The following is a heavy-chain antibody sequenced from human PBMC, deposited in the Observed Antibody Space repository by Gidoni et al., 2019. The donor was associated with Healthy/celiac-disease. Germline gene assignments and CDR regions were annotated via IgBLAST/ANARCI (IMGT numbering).Heavy chain of an antibody. CDR1: GYTFTSYY. CDR3: ARDFGSSGYYYGMDV. V-gene: IGHV1-46*01. CDR2: SNPSGGST. Sequence: QVQLAQSGAEVQKPGASVKVSCKASGYTFTSYYMHWVRQAPGQGLEWMGISNPSGGSTSYAQKFQGRVTMTRDTSTSTVYMELSSLRSEDTAVYYCARDFGSSGYYYGMDVWGQGTTVTVSS. D-gene: IGHD3-10*01. J-gene: IGHJ6*02.